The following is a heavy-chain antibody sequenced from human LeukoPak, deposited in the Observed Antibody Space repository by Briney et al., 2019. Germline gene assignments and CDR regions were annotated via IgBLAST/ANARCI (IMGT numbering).Heavy chain of an antibody. CDR3: ARVFVCSGGSRYPGAFDI. Sequence: PSQTLSLTCTVSGGSISSGDYYWSWIRQPPGKGLEWIGYIYYSGSTYYNPSLKSRVTISVDTSKNQFSLKLSSVTAADTAVYYCARVFVCSGGSRYPGAFDIWGQGTMVTVSS. J-gene: IGHJ3*02. V-gene: IGHV4-30-4*01. D-gene: IGHD2-15*01. CDR2: IYYSGST. CDR1: GGSISSGDYY.